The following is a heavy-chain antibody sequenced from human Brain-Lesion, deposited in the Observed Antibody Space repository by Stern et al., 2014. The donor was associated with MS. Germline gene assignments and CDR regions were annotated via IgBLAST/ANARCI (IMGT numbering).Heavy chain of an antibody. CDR2: ISWNSGTI. Sequence: EVQLVQSGGALVQPGRSLRLSCAAFGFTFDDYAMHWVRQAPGKGLEWVAGISWNSGTIGYADSVKGRFTTSRDNAYSSLYLQMNSLRPEDTALYYCARDITGSSAYFAYWGQGTLVTVSS. D-gene: IGHD1-14*01. CDR1: GFTFDDYA. J-gene: IGHJ4*02. CDR3: ARDITGSSAYFAY. V-gene: IGHV3-9*01.